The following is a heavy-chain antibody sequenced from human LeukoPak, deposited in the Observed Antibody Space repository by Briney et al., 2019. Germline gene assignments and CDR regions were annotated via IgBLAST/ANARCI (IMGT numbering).Heavy chain of an antibody. Sequence: PGGSLRLSCAASGFTFSDYYMSWIRQAPGKGLEWVSYISSSGSTIYYADSVKGRFTTSRDNAKNSLYLQMNSLRAEDTAVYYCARAFKYSMSGYYFDYWGQGTLVTVSS. CDR3: ARAFKYSMSGYYFDY. V-gene: IGHV3-11*04. J-gene: IGHJ4*02. CDR2: ISSSGSTI. CDR1: GFTFSDYY. D-gene: IGHD2-21*01.